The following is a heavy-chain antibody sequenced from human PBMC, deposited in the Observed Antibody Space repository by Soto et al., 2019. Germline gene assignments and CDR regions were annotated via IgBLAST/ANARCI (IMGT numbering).Heavy chain of an antibody. Sequence: QVQLQESGPGLVKPSETLSLTCAVSGDSISSYYCMWIRQPPGKELESIGYLYYGRSANYNPSLKSRVTLSGDTSTNQCSLTLSSMTAADTAVYSCALRSMAVVPEYWGQGTLVTVSS. CDR2: LYYGRSA. CDR3: ALRSMAVVPEY. J-gene: IGHJ4*02. CDR1: GDSISSYY. D-gene: IGHD3-22*01. V-gene: IGHV4-59*01.